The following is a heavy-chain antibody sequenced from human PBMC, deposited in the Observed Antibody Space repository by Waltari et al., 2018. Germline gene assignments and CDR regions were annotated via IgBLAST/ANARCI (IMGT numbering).Heavy chain of an antibody. CDR2: IYYSGST. CDR1: GGPISSHY. Sequence: QVQLQESGPGLVKPSETLSLTCTVSGGPISSHYWSWIRQPPGKGLEWIGYIYYSGSTNYNPSLKSRVTISVDTSKNQFSLKLSSVTAADTAVYYCARVWNNYYYGMDVWGQGTTVTVSS. V-gene: IGHV4-59*11. CDR3: ARVWNNYYYGMDV. J-gene: IGHJ6*02. D-gene: IGHD1-1*01.